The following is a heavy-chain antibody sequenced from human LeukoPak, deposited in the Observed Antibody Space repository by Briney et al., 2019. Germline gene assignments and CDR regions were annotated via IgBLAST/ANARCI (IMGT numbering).Heavy chain of an antibody. D-gene: IGHD1-26*01. CDR3: AKDHPWELLFPCLDY. Sequence: GGSLRLSCAASGFTFSSYGMSWVRQAPGKGLEWVSAISGSGGSTYYADSVKGRFTISRDNSKNTLYLQMNSLRAEDTAVYYCAKDHPWELLFPCLDYWGQGTLVTVSS. V-gene: IGHV3-23*01. CDR1: GFTFSSYG. CDR2: ISGSGGST. J-gene: IGHJ4*02.